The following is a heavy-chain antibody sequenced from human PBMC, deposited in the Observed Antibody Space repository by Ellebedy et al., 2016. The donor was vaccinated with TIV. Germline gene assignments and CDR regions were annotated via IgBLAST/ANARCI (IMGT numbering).Heavy chain of an antibody. CDR1: GFTGRSYW. V-gene: IGHV3-7*01. Sequence: PGGSLRLSCAASGFTGRSYWMTWVRQAPGKGLEWVAKIRQEGDERYSVESVKGRFTISRDNAKNSLFLQMKSLNVEDTAVYYGARRASYGDYAVQVNPWFDPWGQGTLVTVSS. CDR3: ARRASYGDYAVQVNPWFDP. CDR2: IRQEGDER. D-gene: IGHD4-17*01. J-gene: IGHJ5*02.